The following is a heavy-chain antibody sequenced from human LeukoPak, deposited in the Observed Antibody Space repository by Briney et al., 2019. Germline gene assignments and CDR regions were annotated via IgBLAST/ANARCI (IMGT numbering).Heavy chain of an antibody. CDR3: ARQAYSSNLGWFDP. CDR2: IYYSGSA. Sequence: SETLSLTCSVSGGSISSSTYKWGWIRQPPGKGLEWIGSIYYSGSAYYNPSLKSRVTISVDTSKNQFSLKLSSVTAADAAVYYCARQAYSSNLGWFDPWGQGTLVTVSS. CDR1: GGSISSSTYK. V-gene: IGHV4-39*01. J-gene: IGHJ5*02. D-gene: IGHD6-13*01.